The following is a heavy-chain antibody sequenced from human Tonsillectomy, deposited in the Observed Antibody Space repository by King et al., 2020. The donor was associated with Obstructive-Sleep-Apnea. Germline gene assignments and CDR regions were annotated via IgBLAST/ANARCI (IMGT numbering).Heavy chain of an antibody. D-gene: IGHD3-16*02. CDR2: IWYDGNNK. J-gene: IGHJ4*02. CDR3: ARGSGIYRYGYYFDY. V-gene: IGHV3-33*01. CDR1: GFTFSSYG. Sequence: QLVQSGGGVVQPERSLRVSCAASGFTFSSYGMHWVRQAPGKGLEWVAAIWYDGNNKFYADSVKGRFTISRDNSKNTLYLQMDSLRVEDTAVYYCARGSGIYRYGYYFDYWGQGTLVTVSS.